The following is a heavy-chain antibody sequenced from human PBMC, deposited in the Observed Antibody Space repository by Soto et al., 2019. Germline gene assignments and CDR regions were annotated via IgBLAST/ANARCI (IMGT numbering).Heavy chain of an antibody. J-gene: IGHJ6*02. D-gene: IGHD1-20*01. V-gene: IGHV4-59*01. CDR3: ARYKSNYYYGMDV. CDR2: IYYSGST. Sequence: SETLSLTCTVSGGSISSYYWSWIRQSPGKGLEWIGYIYYSGSTNYNPSLKSRVTISLDTSKNQFSLKLSSVTAADTAVYYCARYKSNYYYGMDVWGQGTTVTVSS. CDR1: GGSISSYY.